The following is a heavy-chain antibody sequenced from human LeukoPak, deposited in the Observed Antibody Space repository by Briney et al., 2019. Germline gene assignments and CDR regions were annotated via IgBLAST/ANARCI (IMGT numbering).Heavy chain of an antibody. D-gene: IGHD6-6*01. J-gene: IGHJ3*02. CDR2: ISSSSSYI. CDR3: ASRLGFDI. Sequence: PGGSLRLSCAASGFTFSNAWMSWVRQAPGKGLEWVSSISSSSSYIYYADSVKGRFTISRDNAKNSLYLQMNSLRAEDTAVYYCASRLGFDIWGQGTMVTVSS. CDR1: GFTFSNAW. V-gene: IGHV3-21*01.